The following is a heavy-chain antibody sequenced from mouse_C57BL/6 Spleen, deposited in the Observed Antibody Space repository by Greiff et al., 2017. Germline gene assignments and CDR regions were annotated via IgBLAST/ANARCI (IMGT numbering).Heavy chain of an antibody. D-gene: IGHD1-1*01. CDR1: GYSITSGYY. Sequence: EVKLMESGPGLVKPSQSLSLTCSVTGYSITSGYYWNWIRQFPGNKLEWMGYISYDGSNNYNPSLKNRISITRDTSKNQFFLKLNSVTTEDTATYYCARLYYRDYFDYWGQGTTLTVSS. CDR3: ARLYYRDYFDY. CDR2: ISYDGSN. V-gene: IGHV3-6*01. J-gene: IGHJ2*01.